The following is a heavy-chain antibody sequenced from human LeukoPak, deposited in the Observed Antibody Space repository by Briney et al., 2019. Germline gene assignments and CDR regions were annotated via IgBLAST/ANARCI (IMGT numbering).Heavy chain of an antibody. V-gene: IGHV2-5*01. D-gene: IGHD3-22*01. Sequence: SGPTLVKPTQTLTLTCTFSGFSLSTSGVGVGWIRQPPGKALEWLALIYWNDDKRYGPSLKSRLTITKDTSKNQVVLTMTNMDPVDTATYYCAHRRYYYDSSGYYQLFDYWGQGTLVTVSS. CDR3: AHRRYYYDSSGYYQLFDY. CDR2: IYWNDDK. J-gene: IGHJ4*02. CDR1: GFSLSTSGVG.